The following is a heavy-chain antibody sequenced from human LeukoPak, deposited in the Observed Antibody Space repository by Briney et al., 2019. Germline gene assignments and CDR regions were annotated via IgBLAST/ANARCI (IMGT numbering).Heavy chain of an antibody. J-gene: IGHJ3*02. Sequence: PGGSLRLSCAASAFTFSSYAMNWVRQAPGKGLEWVSSISSSSSYIYYADSVKGRFTISRDNAKNSLYLQMNSLRAEDTAVYYCARDLDYGGNRRGLKGHAFDIWGQGTMATVSS. CDR3: ARDLDYGGNRRGLKGHAFDI. CDR2: ISSSSSYI. CDR1: AFTFSSYA. D-gene: IGHD4-23*01. V-gene: IGHV3-21*03.